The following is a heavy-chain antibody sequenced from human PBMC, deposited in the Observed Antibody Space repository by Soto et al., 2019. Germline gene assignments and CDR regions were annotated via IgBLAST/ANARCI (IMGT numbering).Heavy chain of an antibody. CDR2: INPGGGST. D-gene: IGHD2-15*01. CDR1: GYTFTSYY. V-gene: IGHV1-46*03. CDR3: ASGVAYYYYYYMDV. J-gene: IGHJ6*03. Sequence: GASVKVSCKASGYTFTSYYMHWVRQAPGQGLEWMVIINPGGGSTSYAQKFQGSVTMTRDTSTSTVYMELSSLRSEDTVVYYCASGVAYYYYYYMDVWGKGTTVTVSS.